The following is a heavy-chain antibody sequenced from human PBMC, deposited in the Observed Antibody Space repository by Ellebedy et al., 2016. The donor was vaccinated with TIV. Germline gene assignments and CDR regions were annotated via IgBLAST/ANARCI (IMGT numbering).Heavy chain of an antibody. CDR3: ARGVGVTMVRGLKAKNWFDP. D-gene: IGHD3-10*01. CDR1: GYTFTSYG. Sequence: ASVKVSXXASGYTFTSYGISWVRQAPGQGLEWMGWISAYNGNTNYAQKLQGRVTMTTDTSTSTAYMELRSLRSDDTAVYYCARGVGVTMVRGLKAKNWFDPWGQGTLVTVSS. J-gene: IGHJ5*02. CDR2: ISAYNGNT. V-gene: IGHV1-18*01.